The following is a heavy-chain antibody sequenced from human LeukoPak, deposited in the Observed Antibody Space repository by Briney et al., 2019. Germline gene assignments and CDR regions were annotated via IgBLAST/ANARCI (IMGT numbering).Heavy chain of an antibody. CDR1: GFTFSSYA. Sequence: PGGSLRLSCAASGFTFSSYAMSWVRQAPGKGLEWVSVISGSGGSTYYADSVKGRFTISRDNSKNTLYLQMNSLRAEDTAVYYCATLPAYLSMPHFDYWGQGTLVTVSS. J-gene: IGHJ4*02. CDR2: ISGSGGST. D-gene: IGHD2/OR15-2a*01. CDR3: ATLPAYLSMPHFDY. V-gene: IGHV3-23*01.